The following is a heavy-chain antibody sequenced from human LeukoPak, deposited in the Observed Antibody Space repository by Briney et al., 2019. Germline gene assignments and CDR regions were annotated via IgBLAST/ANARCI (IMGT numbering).Heavy chain of an antibody. Sequence: SGTLSLTCAVYGGSFSGYYWSWIRQPPGKGLEWIGEINHSGSTNYNPSLKSRVTISVDTSKNQFSLKLSSVTAADTAVYYCARRRITMVRGVIPNWFDPWGQGTLVTVSS. CDR2: INHSGST. J-gene: IGHJ5*02. V-gene: IGHV4-34*01. D-gene: IGHD3-10*01. CDR1: GGSFSGYY. CDR3: ARRRITMVRGVIPNWFDP.